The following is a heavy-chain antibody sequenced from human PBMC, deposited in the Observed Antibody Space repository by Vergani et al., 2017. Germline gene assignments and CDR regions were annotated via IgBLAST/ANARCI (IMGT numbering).Heavy chain of an antibody. CDR2: IIPIFGTA. J-gene: IGHJ6*02. D-gene: IGHD3-16*01. Sequence: QVQLVQSGAEVKKPGSSVKVSCKASGGTFSSYAISWVRQAPGQGLEWMGRIIPIFGTANYAQKFQGRVTITADESTSTAYMELSSLRSEDTAVYYCARDTGESTGYYYYGMDVWSQGTTVTVSS. CDR3: ARDTGESTGYYYYGMDV. CDR1: GGTFSSYA. V-gene: IGHV1-69*13.